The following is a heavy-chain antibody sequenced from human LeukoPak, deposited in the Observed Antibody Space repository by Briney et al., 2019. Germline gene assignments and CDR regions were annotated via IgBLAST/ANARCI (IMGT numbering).Heavy chain of an antibody. CDR1: GGSISSGGYS. V-gene: IGHV4-30-2*01. D-gene: IGHD1-26*01. CDR2: IYHSGST. CDR3: ARKVGAHEGYFDY. Sequence: PSETLSLTCAVSGGSISSGGYSWGWTRQPPGKGLEWIGYIYHSGSTYYNPSLKSRVTISVDRSKNQFSLKLGSVTAADTAVYYCARKVGAHEGYFDYWGQGTLVTVSS. J-gene: IGHJ4*02.